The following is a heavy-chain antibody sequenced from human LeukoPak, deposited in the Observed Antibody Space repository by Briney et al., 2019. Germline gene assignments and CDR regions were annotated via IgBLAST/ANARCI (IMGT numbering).Heavy chain of an antibody. CDR2: ISSRSSYI. J-gene: IGHJ4*02. CDR3: ARGYQLLNY. D-gene: IGHD2-2*01. Sequence: PRGSLRLSCAASGFTFSNYTLNWVRQAPGKGLEWVSSISSRSSYIYYAGSVKGRFTISRDNAKNSLYLQMISLRAEDTAVYYCARGYQLLNYWGQGTLVTVSS. CDR1: GFTFSNYT. V-gene: IGHV3-21*01.